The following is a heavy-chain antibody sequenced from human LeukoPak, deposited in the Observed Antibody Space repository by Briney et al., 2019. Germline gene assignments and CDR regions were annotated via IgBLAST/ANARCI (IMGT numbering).Heavy chain of an antibody. Sequence: ASVKVSCKASGYTFSDYTIHWVRQAPGQGLEWMGWMNPNRGDTKYPWKFEGRVTLTRDTSINTAYMELSRLRSDDTAVYYCTRDSGSYYGWFDPWGQGTLVTASS. D-gene: IGHD1-26*01. CDR1: GYTFSDYT. J-gene: IGHJ5*02. CDR3: TRDSGSYYGWFDP. V-gene: IGHV1-2*02. CDR2: MNPNRGDT.